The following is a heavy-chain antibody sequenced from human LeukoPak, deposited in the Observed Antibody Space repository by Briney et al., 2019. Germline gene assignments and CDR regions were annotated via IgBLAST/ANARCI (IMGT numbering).Heavy chain of an antibody. CDR1: GYTFTGYY. J-gene: IGHJ4*02. Sequence: ASVKVSCKASGYTFTGYYMHWVRQAPGQGLEWMGWMNPNGGNTGYAQKFQGRVTMTRNTSISTAYMELSSLRSEDTAVYYCARATRITMIVVAIGQYYFDYWGQGTLVTVSS. CDR3: ARATRITMIVVAIGQYYFDY. D-gene: IGHD3-22*01. CDR2: MNPNGGNT. V-gene: IGHV1-8*02.